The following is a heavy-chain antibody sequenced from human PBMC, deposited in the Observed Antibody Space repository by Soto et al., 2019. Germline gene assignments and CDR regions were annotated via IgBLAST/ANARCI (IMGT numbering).Heavy chain of an antibody. CDR1: GSIFRGYG. J-gene: IGHJ4*02. CDR2: IWYDGSIK. D-gene: IGHD1-7*01. V-gene: IGHV3-33*01. Sequence: QELLVQSGGGVVQPGRSLRLSCAVSGSIFRGYGMHWVRQAPGKGLEWVAVIWYDGSIKYYADSVKGRFTISRDNSKNMLYLQMDSLRAEDKAVYYCTRDGIGGTVFRGFCDYWGQGTLVTVSS. CDR3: TRDGIGGTVFRGFCDY.